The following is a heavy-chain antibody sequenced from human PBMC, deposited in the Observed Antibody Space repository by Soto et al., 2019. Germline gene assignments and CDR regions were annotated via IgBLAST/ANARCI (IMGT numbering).Heavy chain of an antibody. V-gene: IGHV3-23*01. Sequence: GGSLRLSCAASGFTFSSYAMSWVRQAPGKGLEWVSAISGSGGSTYYADSVKGRFTISRDNSKNTLYLQMNSLRAEDTAVYYCAKDFEPLLEWLLWGRGFDYWGQGTLVTVSS. J-gene: IGHJ4*02. CDR2: ISGSGGST. CDR3: AKDFEPLLEWLLWGRGFDY. D-gene: IGHD3-3*01. CDR1: GFTFSSYA.